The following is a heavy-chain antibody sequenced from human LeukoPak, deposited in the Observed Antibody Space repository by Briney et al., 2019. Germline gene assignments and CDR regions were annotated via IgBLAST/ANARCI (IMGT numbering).Heavy chain of an antibody. J-gene: IGHJ4*02. V-gene: IGHV1-18*04. CDR2: ISAYNGNT. D-gene: IGHD2-21*01. CDR1: GYTFTGYY. Sequence: ASVKVSCKASGYTFTGYYMHWVRQAPGQGLEWMGWISAYNGNTNYAQKLQGRVTMTTDTSTSTAYMELRSLRSDDTAVYYCARADDVVPLDYWGQGTLVTVSS. CDR3: ARADDVVPLDY.